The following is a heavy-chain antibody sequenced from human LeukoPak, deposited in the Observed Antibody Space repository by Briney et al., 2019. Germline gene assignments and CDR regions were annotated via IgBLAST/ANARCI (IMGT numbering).Heavy chain of an antibody. Sequence: GGSLRLSCAASGFTFSNYAMHWVRQAPGKGLEWVAVISFDGSNKYHADAVKGRFTISRDNSKNTLYLQMNSLRAEDTAVYYCARVVDTAMASYGMDVWGQGTTVTVSS. J-gene: IGHJ6*02. V-gene: IGHV3-30*04. D-gene: IGHD5-18*01. CDR3: ARVVDTAMASYGMDV. CDR2: ISFDGSNK. CDR1: GFTFSNYA.